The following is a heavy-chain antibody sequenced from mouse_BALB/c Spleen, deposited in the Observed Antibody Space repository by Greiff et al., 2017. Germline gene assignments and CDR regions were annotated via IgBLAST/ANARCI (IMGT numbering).Heavy chain of an antibody. CDR2: ISDGGSYT. CDR3: ARGGTARATWGFAY. D-gene: IGHD3-2*01. Sequence: EVMLVESGGGLVKPGGSLKLSCAASGFTFSDYYMYWVRQTPEKRLEWVATISDGGSYTYYPDSVKGRFTISRDNAKNNLYLQMSSLKSEDTAMYYCARGGTARATWGFAYGGQGTLVTVSA. J-gene: IGHJ3*01. V-gene: IGHV5-4*02. CDR1: GFTFSDYY.